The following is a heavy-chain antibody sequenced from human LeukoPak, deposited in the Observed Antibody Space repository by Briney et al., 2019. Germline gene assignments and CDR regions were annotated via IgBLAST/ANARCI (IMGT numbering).Heavy chain of an antibody. Sequence: GGSLRLSCEASGFTFSSYSMDWVRQAPGKGLEWVSSISTSSSYIYYADSVKGRFTISRDNTKNSLYLQMNSLRAGDTAVYYCARGAQNVAAADNWFDPWGQGTLVTVSS. CDR3: ARGAQNVAAADNWFDP. V-gene: IGHV3-21*01. D-gene: IGHD2-2*01. CDR1: GFTFSSYS. J-gene: IGHJ5*02. CDR2: ISTSSSYI.